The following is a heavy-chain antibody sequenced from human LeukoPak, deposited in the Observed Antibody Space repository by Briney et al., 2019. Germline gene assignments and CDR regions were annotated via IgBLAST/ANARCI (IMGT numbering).Heavy chain of an antibody. Sequence: GGSLRLSCAASGFTFSNAWMSWVRQAPGKGLEWVGRIKSKTDGGTTDYAAPVKGRFAISTDDSKNTLYLQMNSLKTEDTAVYYCTTADYYDSSGYYHQNYWGQGILVTVSS. CDR3: TTADYYDSSGYYHQNY. V-gene: IGHV3-15*01. D-gene: IGHD3-22*01. J-gene: IGHJ4*02. CDR1: GFTFSNAW. CDR2: IKSKTDGGTT.